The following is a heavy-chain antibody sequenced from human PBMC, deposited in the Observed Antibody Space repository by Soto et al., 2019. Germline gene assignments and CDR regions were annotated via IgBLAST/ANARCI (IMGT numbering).Heavy chain of an antibody. D-gene: IGHD1-1*01. Sequence: GGSLRLSCSASGFTFSNYAMHWGRQAPGKGLEWVALTSYDGNNEYYTDSVKGRFTISRDNSKNTLFLQMNSPRPEDTAVYYCAKDKGVFNWATSYFDYWGQGALVTVSS. V-gene: IGHV3-30*18. CDR2: TSYDGNNE. CDR1: GFTFSNYA. J-gene: IGHJ4*02. CDR3: AKDKGVFNWATSYFDY.